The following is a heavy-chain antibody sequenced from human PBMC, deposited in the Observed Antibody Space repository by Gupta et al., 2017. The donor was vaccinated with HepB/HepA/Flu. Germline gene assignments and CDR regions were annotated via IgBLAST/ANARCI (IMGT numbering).Heavy chain of an antibody. J-gene: IGHJ6*01. Sequence: QVQLQQWGAGLLKPSATLSLSCAVSGESFSGYFWSWIRQSPGKGLEWIGEINDRGSSNYNPSLKSRVTLSVDTSRKQISLNVSSVTAADTALYYCARVITMVRGIPYYRIDVWGRGTTVTVSS. CDR3: ARVITMVRGIPYYRIDV. CDR1: GESFSGYF. V-gene: IGHV4-34*02. D-gene: IGHD3-10*01. CDR2: INDRGSS.